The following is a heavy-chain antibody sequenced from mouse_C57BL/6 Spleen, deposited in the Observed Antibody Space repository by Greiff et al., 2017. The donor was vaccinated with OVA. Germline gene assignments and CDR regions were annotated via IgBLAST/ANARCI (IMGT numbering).Heavy chain of an antibody. CDR3: ARYSNYLYWYFDV. V-gene: IGHV1-59*01. CDR1: GYTFTSYW. J-gene: IGHJ1*03. D-gene: IGHD2-5*01. CDR2: IDPSDSYT. Sequence: QVQLQQPGAELVRPGTSVKLSCKASGYTFTSYWMHWVKQRPGQGLEWIGVIDPSDSYTNYNQKFKGKATLTVDTSSSTAYMQLSSLTSEDSAVYYCARYSNYLYWYFDVWGTGTTVTVSS.